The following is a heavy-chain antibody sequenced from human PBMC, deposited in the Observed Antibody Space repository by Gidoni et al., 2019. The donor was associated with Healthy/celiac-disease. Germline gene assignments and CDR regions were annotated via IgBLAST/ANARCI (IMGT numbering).Heavy chain of an antibody. D-gene: IGHD2-15*01. V-gene: IGHV3-30*18. CDR3: AKEGWCSGGSCYSVLHY. CDR1: GFTFSSYG. CDR2: ISYDGSNK. J-gene: IGHJ4*02. Sequence: QVQLVASGGGVVQPGRSLRLSCAASGFTFSSYGMHWVRQAPGKGLEWVEVISYDGSNKYYADSVKGRFTISRDNSKNTLYLQMNSLRAEDTAVYYCAKEGWCSGGSCYSVLHYWGQGTLVTVSS.